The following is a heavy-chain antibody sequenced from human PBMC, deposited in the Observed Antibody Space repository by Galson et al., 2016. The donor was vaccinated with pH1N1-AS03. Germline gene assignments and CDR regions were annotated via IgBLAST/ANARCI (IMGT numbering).Heavy chain of an antibody. J-gene: IGHJ3*02. CDR1: AYTFTTYG. CDR3: AREMGIMDAFDI. V-gene: IGHV1-18*01. D-gene: IGHD3-16*01. Sequence: SVKVSCKASAYTFTTYGISWVRQAPGQGLEWMGWISPHNGSTNYAQKLQGRVTMTTDTSTSTAYMELRSLKSDDTAVYYCAREMGIMDAFDIWGQGTMVTVAS. CDR2: ISPHNGST.